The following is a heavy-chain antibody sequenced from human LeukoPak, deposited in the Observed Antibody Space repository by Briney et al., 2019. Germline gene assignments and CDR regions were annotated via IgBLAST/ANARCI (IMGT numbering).Heavy chain of an antibody. CDR2: ISSDGETT. J-gene: IGHJ5*02. V-gene: IGHV3-11*04. CDR1: GFTLSDYY. D-gene: IGHD2-15*01. CDR3: ARAARGSVGMWFDP. Sequence: GGSLRLSCATSGFTLSDYYMSWIRQAPGKGLDWVSYISSDGETTYYADSVKGRFTISRDNAKNSLYLQMNSLRTEDTAVYYCARAARGSVGMWFDPWGLGTLVTVSS.